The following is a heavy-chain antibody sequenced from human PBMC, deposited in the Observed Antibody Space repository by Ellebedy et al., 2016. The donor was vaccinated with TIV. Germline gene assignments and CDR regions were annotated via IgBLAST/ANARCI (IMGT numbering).Heavy chain of an antibody. CDR1: GFTFSSYW. CDR3: AKYSETRSPGDY. J-gene: IGHJ4*02. CDR2: INSDGSRT. Sequence: GESLKISCAASGFTFSSYWMHWVRQAPGKGLVWVSLINSDGSRTTYADSVKGRFTISRDNAKNTLYLQMNSLRAEDTALYYCAKYSETRSPGDYWGQGTLVTVSS. V-gene: IGHV3-74*01. D-gene: IGHD2-15*01.